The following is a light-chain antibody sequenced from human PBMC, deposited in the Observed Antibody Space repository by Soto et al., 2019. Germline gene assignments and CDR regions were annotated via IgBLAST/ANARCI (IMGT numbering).Light chain of an antibody. Sequence: DIVLTQSPATLSLSPGDRATLSCRASQSVSSYLAWYQQKPGQAPRLLIYDASNRATGIPARFSGSGSGTDFTLNITTLEPEDFAVYYCQQRSNWPSTFGGGTKVEIK. CDR3: QQRSNWPST. J-gene: IGKJ4*01. CDR1: QSVSSY. V-gene: IGKV3-11*01. CDR2: DAS.